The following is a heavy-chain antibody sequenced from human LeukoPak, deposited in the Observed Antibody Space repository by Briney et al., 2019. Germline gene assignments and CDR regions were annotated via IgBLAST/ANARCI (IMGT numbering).Heavy chain of an antibody. V-gene: IGHV1-24*01. Sequence: GASVKVSCKVSGYTLTELSMHWVRQAPGKGLEWMGGFDPEDGETIYAQKFQGRVTMTTDTSTSTAYMELRSLTSDDTAVYYCARVPSGGPFDYWGQGTLVTVSS. D-gene: IGHD2-15*01. CDR1: GYTLTELS. CDR3: ARVPSGGPFDY. J-gene: IGHJ4*02. CDR2: FDPEDGET.